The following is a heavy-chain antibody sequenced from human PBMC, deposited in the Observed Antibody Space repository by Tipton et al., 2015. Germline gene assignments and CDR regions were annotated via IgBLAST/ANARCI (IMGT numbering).Heavy chain of an antibody. V-gene: IGHV4-38-2*02. CDR2: IYHSGST. Sequence: TLSLTCTISTYSISRDYYWGWIRQPPGKGLEWIGSIYHSGSTYYNPSLKSRVSISVDTSKNQFSLKLRSVTAADTAVYYCASVCISSSCYYWFDPWGQGTLVTVSS. J-gene: IGHJ5*02. CDR3: ASVCISSSCYYWFDP. D-gene: IGHD2-2*01. CDR1: TYSISRDYY.